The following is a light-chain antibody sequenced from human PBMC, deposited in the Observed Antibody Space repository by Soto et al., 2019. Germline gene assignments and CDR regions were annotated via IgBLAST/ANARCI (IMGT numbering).Light chain of an antibody. J-gene: IGKJ5*01. CDR2: GAS. V-gene: IGKV3-20*01. CDR3: QQYSSSPPLS. CDR1: QSVSSSY. Sequence: EIVLTQSPGTLSLSPGEGATLSCRASQSVSSSYLAWYQQKPGQAPRLFIYGASSRATGIPDRFSGSGSGTDFTLTISSLEPEDFAVYYCQQYSSSPPLSFGQGTRLEIK.